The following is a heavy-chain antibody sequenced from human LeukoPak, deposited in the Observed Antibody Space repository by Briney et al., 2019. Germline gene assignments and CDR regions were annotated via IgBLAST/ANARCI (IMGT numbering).Heavy chain of an antibody. D-gene: IGHD5-18*01. CDR3: ARHGRGYSYGKIDY. Sequence: SETLSLTCTVSGGSFSSSSYYWGWHRQPPGKGLEWIGSIYYSGSTYYNPSLKSRATISVDTSKNQFSLKLSSVTAADTAVYYCARHGRGYSYGKIDYWGQGTLVTVSS. CDR1: GGSFSSSSYY. J-gene: IGHJ4*02. V-gene: IGHV4-39*01. CDR2: IYYSGST.